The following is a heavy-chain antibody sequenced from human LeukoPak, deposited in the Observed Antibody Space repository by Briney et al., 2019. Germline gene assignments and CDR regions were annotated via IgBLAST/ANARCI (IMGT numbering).Heavy chain of an antibody. J-gene: IGHJ4*02. V-gene: IGHV3-30*02. CDR2: IRYDGSNK. CDR1: GFTFSSYG. Sequence: GGSLRLSCAASGFTFSSYGMHWVRQAPGKGLEWVAFIRYDGSNKYYADSVKGRFTISRDNSKNTLYLQMNSLRAEDTAVYYCASGDADSYGAYNYWGQGTLVTVSS. CDR3: ASGDADSYGAYNY. D-gene: IGHD2-21*02.